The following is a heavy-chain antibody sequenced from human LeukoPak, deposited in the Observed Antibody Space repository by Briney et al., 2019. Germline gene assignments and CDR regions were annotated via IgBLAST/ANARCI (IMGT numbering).Heavy chain of an antibody. CDR1: RFTFSSYG. J-gene: IGHJ4*02. CDR2: IRYDGSKK. V-gene: IGHV3-30*02. CDR3: EKDMFEITRYSSGWYFDY. Sequence: GGSLRLSCAASRFTFSSYGMWSFRQAPGKGLEGVAFIRYDGSKKYYADSVKGRFTISRDNSKNTLYLQMNSLRAEDTAVYYCEKDMFEITRYSSGWYFDYWGQGTLVTVSS. D-gene: IGHD6-19*01.